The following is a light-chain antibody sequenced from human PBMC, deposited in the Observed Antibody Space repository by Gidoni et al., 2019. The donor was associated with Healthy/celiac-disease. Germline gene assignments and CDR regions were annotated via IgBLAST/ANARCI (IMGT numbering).Light chain of an antibody. J-gene: IGKJ1*01. CDR1: QSISSW. CDR2: KAS. V-gene: IGKV1-5*03. Sequence: DSQMTQSTSTLSASVGDRVTITCRASQSISSWLAWYQQKPGKAPKLLIYKASSLESGVPSRFSGSGSGTEFTLTISSLQPDDFATYYCQQYNSYSPWTFGQGTKVEIK. CDR3: QQYNSYSPWT.